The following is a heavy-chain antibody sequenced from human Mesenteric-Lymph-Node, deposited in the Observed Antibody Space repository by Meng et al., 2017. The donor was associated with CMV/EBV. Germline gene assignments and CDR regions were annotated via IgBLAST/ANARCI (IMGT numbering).Heavy chain of an antibody. V-gene: IGHV1-8*01. Sequence: ASVKVSCKASGYTFSNYDINWLRQATGQGLEWMGWMTPNSGNTGFAQKFQGRVTMTRNTSISTAYMELSSLRSDDTAVYYCARDGSGNLGYFDYWGQGTLVTVSS. J-gene: IGHJ4*02. CDR3: ARDGSGNLGYFDY. CDR1: GYTFSNYD. D-gene: IGHD1-26*01. CDR2: MTPNSGNT.